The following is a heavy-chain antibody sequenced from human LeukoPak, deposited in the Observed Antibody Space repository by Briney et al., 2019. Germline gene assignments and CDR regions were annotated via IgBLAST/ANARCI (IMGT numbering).Heavy chain of an antibody. V-gene: IGHV3-74*01. D-gene: IGHD4-23*01. Sequence: GGSLRLSCAASGFTFSSYWMNWVRQAPGKGLVWVSRIASVGSSTTYADSVKGRFSISRDNAKNTLYLQMNSLRVEDTAVYYCARGRPHGNDYWGQGTLVTVSS. CDR1: GFTFSSYW. CDR2: IASVGSST. CDR3: ARGRPHGNDY. J-gene: IGHJ4*02.